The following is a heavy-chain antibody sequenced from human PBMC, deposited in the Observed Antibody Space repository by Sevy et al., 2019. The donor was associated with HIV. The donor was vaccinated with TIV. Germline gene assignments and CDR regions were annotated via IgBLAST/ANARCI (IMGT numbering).Heavy chain of an antibody. CDR1: GFTFSSYW. CDR2: IKQDGSEK. D-gene: IGHD3-22*01. V-gene: IGHV3-7*01. Sequence: GGSLRLSCAASGFTFSSYWMSWVRQAPGKGLEWVANIKQDGSEKYYVDSVKGRFTISRDNAKNSLYLQMNSLRAEDTAVYYCARVAEHYDSSGYYSYFDYWGQGTLVTVSS. CDR3: ARVAEHYDSSGYYSYFDY. J-gene: IGHJ4*02.